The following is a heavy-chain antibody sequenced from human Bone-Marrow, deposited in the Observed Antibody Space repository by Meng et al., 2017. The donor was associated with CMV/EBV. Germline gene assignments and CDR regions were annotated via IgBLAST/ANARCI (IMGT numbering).Heavy chain of an antibody. CDR3: ARDLGWELPPDY. V-gene: IGHV3-21*01. D-gene: IGHD1-26*01. J-gene: IGHJ4*02. CDR2: ISSSSSYI. CDR1: GFTFSSYS. Sequence: GESLKISCAASGFTFSSYSMNWVRQAPGKGLEWVSSISSSSSYIYYADSVKGRFTISRDNAKNSLYLQMNSLRAEDTAVYYCARDLGWELPPDYWGQGTRVTVSS.